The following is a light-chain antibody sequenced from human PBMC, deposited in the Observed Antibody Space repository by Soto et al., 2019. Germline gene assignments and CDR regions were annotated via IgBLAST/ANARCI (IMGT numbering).Light chain of an antibody. CDR3: QQRSNWPT. V-gene: IGKV3D-20*02. CDR1: QTVSSTY. Sequence: EIVLTQSPGTLSLSPGERATLSCRTSQTVSSTYLAWYQQKRGQAPRLLIYGTSNRATGIPDRFSGSGSGTDFTLTISSLEPEDFAVYYCQQRSNWPTFGGGTKVEIK. J-gene: IGKJ4*01. CDR2: GTS.